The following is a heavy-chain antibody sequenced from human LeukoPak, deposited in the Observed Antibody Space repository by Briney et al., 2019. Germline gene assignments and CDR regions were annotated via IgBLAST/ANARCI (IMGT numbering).Heavy chain of an antibody. J-gene: IGHJ4*02. CDR1: GFTFGDYG. D-gene: IGHD2-21*02. Sequence: GGSLRLSCAASGFTFGDYGMSWVRQAPGKGLEWVSDLEWDGSARNYGDSVKGRFTIHRDNAKNSLYLQMNSLRVEDTAFYFCARGVSFVKGDRVRYFDSWGQGTLVIVSS. V-gene: IGHV3-20*04. CDR3: ARGVSFVKGDRVRYFDS. CDR2: LEWDGSAR.